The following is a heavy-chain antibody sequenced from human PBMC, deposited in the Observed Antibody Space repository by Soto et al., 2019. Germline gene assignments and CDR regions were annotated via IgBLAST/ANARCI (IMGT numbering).Heavy chain of an antibody. CDR2: ISGSGGST. CDR3: ANRGITGTNGLGY. V-gene: IGHV3-23*01. D-gene: IGHD1-7*01. J-gene: IGHJ4*02. Sequence: EVQLLESGGGLVQTGGSLRLSCAASGFTFSSYAMSWVRQAPGKGLEWVSAISGSGGSTYYADSVKGRFTISRDNSKNTLYLQMISLRAEDTAVYYCANRGITGTNGLGYWGKGTLVPVSS. CDR1: GFTFSSYA.